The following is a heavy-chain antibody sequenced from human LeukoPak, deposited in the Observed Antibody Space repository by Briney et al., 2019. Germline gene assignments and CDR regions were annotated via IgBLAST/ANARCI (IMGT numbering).Heavy chain of an antibody. Sequence: GESLKISCKGSGYSFTSYWIGWVRQMPGKGLEWVGIIYPGDSDTRYSPSFQGQVTISADKSISTAYLQWSSLKASDTAMYYCARQIGYCSGGSCYSGWFDPWGQGTLVTVSS. CDR3: ARQIGYCSGGSCYSGWFDP. J-gene: IGHJ5*02. D-gene: IGHD2-15*01. CDR2: IYPGDSDT. CDR1: GYSFTSYW. V-gene: IGHV5-51*01.